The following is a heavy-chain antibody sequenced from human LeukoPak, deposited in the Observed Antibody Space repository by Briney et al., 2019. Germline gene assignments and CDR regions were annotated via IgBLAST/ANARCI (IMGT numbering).Heavy chain of an antibody. Sequence: SETLSLTCTVSGVSISSSYSYWGWIRQPPGKGLEWIGSIYYSGNTYYNPSLKSRVTISVDTSKNQFALKLSSVTAADTAVYYCARGRLWFGYNWFDPWGQGTLVTVSS. CDR1: GVSISSSYSY. CDR2: IYYSGNT. D-gene: IGHD3-10*01. J-gene: IGHJ5*02. CDR3: ARGRLWFGYNWFDP. V-gene: IGHV4-39*01.